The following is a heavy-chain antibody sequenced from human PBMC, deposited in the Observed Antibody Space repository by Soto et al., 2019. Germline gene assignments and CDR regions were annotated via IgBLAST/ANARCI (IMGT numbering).Heavy chain of an antibody. CDR3: ARGRFRRTWFDP. CDR1: GYTFTNYD. D-gene: IGHD3-16*01. V-gene: IGHV1-8*01. Sequence: QVQLVQSGAEVKKPGASVKVSCKASGYTFTNYDIHWVRQATGQGLEWMGWMNPDSGNTGQSKQFQGRVTMTRDTSISTAYMEMSSLSSEAPAVYYCARGRFRRTWFDPWGQGTLVTVSS. CDR2: MNPDSGNT. J-gene: IGHJ5*02.